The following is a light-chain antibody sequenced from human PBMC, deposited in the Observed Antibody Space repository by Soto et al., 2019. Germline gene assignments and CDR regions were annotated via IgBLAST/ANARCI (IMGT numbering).Light chain of an antibody. J-gene: IGKJ1*01. CDR1: QSVSSSY. V-gene: IGKV3-20*01. CDR2: GAS. Sequence: EIVLTQSPGTLSLSPGERATLSCRASQSVSSSYLAWYQQKPGQAPRLLIYGASSRATGLPDRFSGSESGTDFTLTTSRLEPEDYAVYYWQQYGSSQTCGQWTKVEI. CDR3: QQYGSSQT.